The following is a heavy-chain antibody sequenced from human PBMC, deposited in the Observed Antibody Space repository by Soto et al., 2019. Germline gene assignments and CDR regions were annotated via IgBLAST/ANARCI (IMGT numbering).Heavy chain of an antibody. D-gene: IGHD3-22*01. CDR1: VFTFSSYD. J-gene: IGHJ4*02. V-gene: IGHV3-13*04. CDR3: ARAIGPTLFDY. CDR2: IGTAGDT. Sequence: GPLRLSCSASVFTFSSYDMHWVRQGPGKGLEWVSAIGTAGDTNYAGSVKGRFTISRENAKNSLYLQMNSLRAGDTAIYFCARAIGPTLFDYWGQGTLVTVSS.